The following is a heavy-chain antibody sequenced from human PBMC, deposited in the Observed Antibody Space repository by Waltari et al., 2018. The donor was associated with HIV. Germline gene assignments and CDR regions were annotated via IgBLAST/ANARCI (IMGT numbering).Heavy chain of an antibody. CDR3: ARASHYIEFSTFDGDYYFDV. CDR1: GLNVSNHW. D-gene: IGHD2-15*01. CDR2: INRDGSSR. J-gene: IGHJ4*02. V-gene: IGHV3-74*01. Sequence: VQLVESGGGSIKTGGSLRLSCAASGLNVSNHWVDWVRQGPGKGLVWVARINRDGSSRNYADAVKGRFVISRDNARNTIYLQLNSLRVEDTAMYFCARASHYIEFSTFDGDYYFDVWGRGTRVAVSS.